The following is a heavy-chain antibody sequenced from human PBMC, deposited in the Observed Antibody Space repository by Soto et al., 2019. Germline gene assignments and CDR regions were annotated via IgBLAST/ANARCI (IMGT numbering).Heavy chain of an antibody. J-gene: IGHJ5*02. Sequence: SETLSLTCTVYGGSFSGHYWSWIRQAPGKGLEWIGGVNHRGSTYNPSLESRVTMSVDTSKNQFSLKLSSVTAADTAVYYCARDGFCTSTTCRIGNWFDPWGQGTLVTVSS. D-gene: IGHD2-2*03. CDR2: VNHRGST. CDR1: GGSFSGHY. V-gene: IGHV4-34*01. CDR3: ARDGFCTSTTCRIGNWFDP.